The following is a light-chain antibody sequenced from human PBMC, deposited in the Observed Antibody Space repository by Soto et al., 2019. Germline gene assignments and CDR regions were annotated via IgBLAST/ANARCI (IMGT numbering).Light chain of an antibody. V-gene: IGLV2-14*01. CDR1: SDNY. J-gene: IGLJ1*01. CDR2: GVT. CDR3: SSYTSSKTLL. Sequence: QSALTQPASVSGSPGQSITISCTGTSDNYVSWYQQHPGKVPKLMIYGVTNRTSGVSDRFSGSKSGNTASLTISGLQTEDEADYYCSSYTSSKTLLFGTGTKLTVL.